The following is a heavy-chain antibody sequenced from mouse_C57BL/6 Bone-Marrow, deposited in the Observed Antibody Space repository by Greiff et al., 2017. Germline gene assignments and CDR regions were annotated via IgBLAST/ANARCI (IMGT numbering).Heavy chain of an antibody. CDR1: GFSLSTFGMG. CDR2: IWWGDDK. V-gene: IGHV8-8*01. CDR3: ARIPYFYYSSCRYAMDY. Sequence: QVTLKECGPGILQPSQTLSLTCSFSGFSLSTFGMGVGWIRPPSGKGLVWLAHIWWGDDKYYNPALKSRLTISKAPSTNQVFLKIAHVDTADTATYYCARIPYFYYSSCRYAMDYWGQGTSVTVSS. J-gene: IGHJ4*01. D-gene: IGHD2-5*01.